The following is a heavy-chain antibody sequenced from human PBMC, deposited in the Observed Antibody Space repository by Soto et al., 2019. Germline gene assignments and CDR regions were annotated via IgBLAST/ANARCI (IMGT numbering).Heavy chain of an antibody. D-gene: IGHD1-26*01. CDR2: ISWNGRSI. CDR1: GFTFADYA. Sequence: EVQLVESGGGLVQPGTSLRLTCAASGFTFADYAMHWVRQAPGKGLEWVAGISWNGRSISYADSVKGRFTISRENANNSLYLQMNGLRAEDTALYYCAKDWEILSYYHYMDVWGKGTTVTVSS. CDR3: AKDWEILSYYHYMDV. V-gene: IGHV3-9*01. J-gene: IGHJ6*03.